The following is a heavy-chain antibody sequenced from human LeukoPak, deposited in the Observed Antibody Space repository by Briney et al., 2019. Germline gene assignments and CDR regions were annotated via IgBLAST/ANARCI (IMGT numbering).Heavy chain of an antibody. J-gene: IGHJ3*02. D-gene: IGHD4-17*01. CDR1: GFTFSSYG. CDR3: AKMRTPTAHSGDAFDI. V-gene: IGHV3-30*18. Sequence: GGSLRLSCAASGFTFSSYGIHWVRQARGKGLEWVAVISYDGSNKYYVDSVKGRFTISRDNSKNTLNLQINSLRAEDTAVYYCAKMRTPTAHSGDAFDIWGQGTMVTVSS. CDR2: ISYDGSNK.